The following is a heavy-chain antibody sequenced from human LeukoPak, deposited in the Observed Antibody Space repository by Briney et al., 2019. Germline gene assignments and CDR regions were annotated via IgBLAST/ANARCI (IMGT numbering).Heavy chain of an antibody. CDR3: ARGLARHSSGIFDP. CDR1: GGSFSGYY. CDR2: INHSGST. V-gene: IGHV4-34*01. Sequence: SETLSLTCAVYGGSFSGYYWSWIRQPPGKGLEWIGEINHSGSTNYNPSLKSRVTISVDTSKNQFSLKLSSVTAADTAVYYCARGLARHSSGIFDPWGQGTLVTVSS. J-gene: IGHJ5*02. D-gene: IGHD6-19*01.